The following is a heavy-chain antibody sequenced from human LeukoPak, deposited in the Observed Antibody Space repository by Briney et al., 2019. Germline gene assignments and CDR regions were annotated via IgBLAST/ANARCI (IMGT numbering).Heavy chain of an antibody. Sequence: PGGSLRLSCAASGFTFSSYSMNWVRQAPGKGLEWVSSISSSSSYIYYADSVKGRFTISRDNAKNSLYLQRNSLRAEDTAVYYCAKDSTHYRVWDEYDRRGLYYWGQGTLVTVSS. J-gene: IGHJ4*02. V-gene: IGHV3-21*01. D-gene: IGHD3-22*01. CDR3: AKDSTHYRVWDEYDRRGLYY. CDR1: GFTFSSYS. CDR2: ISSSSSYI.